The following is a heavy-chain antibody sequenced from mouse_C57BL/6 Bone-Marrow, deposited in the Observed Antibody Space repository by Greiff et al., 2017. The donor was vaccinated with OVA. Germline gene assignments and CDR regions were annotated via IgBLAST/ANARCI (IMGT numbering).Heavy chain of an antibody. CDR3: ARSDYGSSFAWFAY. D-gene: IGHD1-1*01. CDR1: GFTFSDYG. Sequence: EVQRVESGGGLVKPGGSLKLSCAASGFTFSDYGMHWVRQAPEKGLEWVAYISSGSSTIYYADTVKGRFTISRDKAKNTLFLQLTSLRSEDTAMYACARSDYGSSFAWFAYWGQGTLVTVSA. V-gene: IGHV5-17*01. CDR2: ISSGSSTI. J-gene: IGHJ3*01.